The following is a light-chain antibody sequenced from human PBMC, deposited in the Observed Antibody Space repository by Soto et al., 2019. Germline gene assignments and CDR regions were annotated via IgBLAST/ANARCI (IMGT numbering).Light chain of an antibody. CDR3: SSYTSSSTLDV. Sequence: QSVLTQPASVSLSPGHSITISCTGTSSDVGYYNYVSWYQQHPGNAPKLIIYEVSNRPAGVSNRFSGSKSGNTASLTISGLQAEDEADYYCSSYTSSSTLDVFGIGTKVTVL. CDR1: SSDVGYYNY. CDR2: EVS. J-gene: IGLJ1*01. V-gene: IGLV2-14*01.